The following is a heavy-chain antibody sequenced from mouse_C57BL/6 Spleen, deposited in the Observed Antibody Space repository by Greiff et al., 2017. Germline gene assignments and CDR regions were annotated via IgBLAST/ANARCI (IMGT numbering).Heavy chain of an antibody. CDR2: INPNNGGT. J-gene: IGHJ4*01. CDR3: ARYAVVATDAMDY. V-gene: IGHV1-26*01. CDR1: GYTFTDYY. D-gene: IGHD1-1*01. Sequence: EVQLQQSGPELVKPGASVKISCKASGYTFTDYYMNWVKQSHGKSLEWIGDINPNNGGTSYNQKFKGKATLTVDKSSSTAYMELRSLTSDDSAVYYCARYAVVATDAMDYWGQGTSVTVSS.